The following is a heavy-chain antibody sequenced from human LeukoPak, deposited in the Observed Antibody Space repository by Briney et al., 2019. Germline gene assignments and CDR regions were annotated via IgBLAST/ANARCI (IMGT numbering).Heavy chain of an antibody. J-gene: IGHJ4*02. V-gene: IGHV1-2*02. CDR1: GYTFTGYY. CDR2: INPNSGGT. Sequence: ASVKVYCKASGYTFTGYYKHWVRQAPGQGLEWMGWINPNSGGTNYAQKFQGRVTMTRDTSISTAYMELSRLRSDDTAVYYCARVMGTYCGGDCYSGFDYWGQGTLVTVSS. CDR3: ARVMGTYCGGDCYSGFDY. D-gene: IGHD2-21*01.